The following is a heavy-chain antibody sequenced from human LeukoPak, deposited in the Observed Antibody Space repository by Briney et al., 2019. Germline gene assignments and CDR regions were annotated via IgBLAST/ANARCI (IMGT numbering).Heavy chain of an antibody. CDR1: GYTFTSYY. J-gene: IGHJ4*02. CDR2: INPSGGDT. V-gene: IGHV1-46*01. Sequence: ASVKVSCKASGYTFTSYYMHWVRQAPGQGLEWMGIINPSGGDTSYAQKFQGRLTMTRDTSTNTVYMELTSLRSEDTAVYYCAREVMDNLRFDYWGQGTLVAVSS. CDR3: AREVMDNLRFDY. D-gene: IGHD1-14*01.